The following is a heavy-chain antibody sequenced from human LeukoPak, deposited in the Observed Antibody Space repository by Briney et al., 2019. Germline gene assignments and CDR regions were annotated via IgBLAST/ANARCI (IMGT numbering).Heavy chain of an antibody. CDR3: ARDYYDSRGDAFDI. V-gene: IGHV4-59*11. CDR2: IFYSGPT. Sequence: SETLPLTCTVSGGSISSHSWSWIRQPPGKGLEWIGYIFYSGPTNYSPSLKSRVTISVDTSKNQFSLRLSSVTAADTAVYYCARDYYDSRGDAFDIWGQGTMVTVSS. CDR1: GGSISSHS. J-gene: IGHJ3*02. D-gene: IGHD3-22*01.